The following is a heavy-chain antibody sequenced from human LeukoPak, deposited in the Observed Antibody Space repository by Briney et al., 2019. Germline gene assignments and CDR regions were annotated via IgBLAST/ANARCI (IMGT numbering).Heavy chain of an antibody. J-gene: IGHJ5*02. CDR1: GYTFTSYY. V-gene: IGHV1-46*01. CDR3: AREAVLRYFDWLSVNWFDP. Sequence: ASVKVSCKASGYTFTSYYMHWMRQAPGQGLEWMGIINPSGGSTSYAQKFQGRVTMTRDTSTSTVYMELSSLRSEDTAVYYCAREAVLRYFDWLSVNWFDPWGQGTLVTVSS. CDR2: INPSGGST. D-gene: IGHD3-9*01.